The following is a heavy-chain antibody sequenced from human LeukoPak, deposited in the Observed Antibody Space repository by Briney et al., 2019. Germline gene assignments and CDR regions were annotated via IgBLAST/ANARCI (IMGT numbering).Heavy chain of an antibody. J-gene: IGHJ4*02. D-gene: IGHD6-13*01. Sequence: GGSLRLSCAASGFTVSSFWMSWVRQAPGKGLEWVANIKTDGSAKYYVDSVKGRFTISRDNAKNSLSLQMNSLSAEDTAVYYCTRDWGGVAAGIDYWGQGTLVTVSS. CDR3: TRDWGGVAAGIDY. CDR1: GFTVSSFW. V-gene: IGHV3-7*01. CDR2: IKTDGSAK.